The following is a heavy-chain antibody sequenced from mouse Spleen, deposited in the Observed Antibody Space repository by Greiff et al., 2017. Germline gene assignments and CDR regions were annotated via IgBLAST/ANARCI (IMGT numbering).Heavy chain of an antibody. J-gene: IGHJ1*01. CDR1: GFTFSSFG. V-gene: IGHV5-17*02. CDR2: ISSGSSTI. CDR3: ARALGYFDV. Sequence: EVQLVESGGGLVQPGGSRKLSCAASGFTFSSFGMHWVRQAPEKGLEWVAYISSGSSTIYYADTVKGRFTISRDNPKNTLFLQMTSLRSEDTAMYYCARALGYFDVWGAGTTVTVSS.